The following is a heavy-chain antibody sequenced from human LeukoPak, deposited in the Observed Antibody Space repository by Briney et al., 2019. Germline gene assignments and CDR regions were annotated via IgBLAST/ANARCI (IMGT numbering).Heavy chain of an antibody. J-gene: IGHJ5*02. Sequence: PSETLSLTCTVSGGSVSSGSYYWSWIRQPPGTGLEWIGYIYYSGSTNYNPSLKSRVTISVDTPKNQFSLKLSSVTAADTAVYYCAREGDVDTAMVLGWFDPGAREPWSPSPQ. CDR3: AREGDVDTAMVLGWFDP. V-gene: IGHV4-61*01. CDR1: GGSVSSGSYY. D-gene: IGHD5-18*01. CDR2: IYYSGST.